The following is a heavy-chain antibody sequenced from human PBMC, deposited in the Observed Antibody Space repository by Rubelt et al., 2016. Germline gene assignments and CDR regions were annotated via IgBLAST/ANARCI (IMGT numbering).Heavy chain of an antibody. V-gene: IGHV1-8*02. CDR2: MNPNSGNT. J-gene: IGHJ4*02. CDR1: GYTFTNND. Sequence: QMQLVQSGAEVKKPGASVKVSCKAAGYTFTNNDINWVRQAPGQGLELMGWMNPNSGNTGYAQKFQGRVTMTGKTAITTADRELYGLTPEVMFVYYWARRVGIGVQVFVLWGQVTQVSVAT. CDR3: ARRVGIGVQVFVL. D-gene: IGHD2-2*03.